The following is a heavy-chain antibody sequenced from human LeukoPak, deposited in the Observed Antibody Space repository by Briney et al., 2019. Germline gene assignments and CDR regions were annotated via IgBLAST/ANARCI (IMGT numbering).Heavy chain of an antibody. CDR1: GFSFSSYW. V-gene: IGHV3-23*01. D-gene: IGHD3-16*02. CDR2: ILHNGDST. Sequence: PGGSLRLSCAASGFSFSSYWMNWVRRAPGKGLEWLSLILHNGDSTYYADSVKGRFTISRDNSKNTLYPQMNSLRAEDTAVYYCARLSSFAFDIWGQGTMVTVSS. CDR3: ARLSSFAFDI. J-gene: IGHJ3*02.